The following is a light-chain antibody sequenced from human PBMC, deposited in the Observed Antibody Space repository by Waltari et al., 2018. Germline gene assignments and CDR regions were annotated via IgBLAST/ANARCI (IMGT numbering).Light chain of an antibody. CDR3: QTGGDGTRV. V-gene: IGLV4-69*01. J-gene: IGLJ2*01. CDR2: VNSDGSH. Sequence: QLVLTQSPSAYAPLAASVKLTCTLSSRHSSTVIARHQQQPEKGPRYLMTVNSDGSHSKGNEIPDRCSGPSFGAEHYLTISSLQSEDEADYYWQTGGDGTRVFGGGSKLPAL. CDR1: SRHSSTV.